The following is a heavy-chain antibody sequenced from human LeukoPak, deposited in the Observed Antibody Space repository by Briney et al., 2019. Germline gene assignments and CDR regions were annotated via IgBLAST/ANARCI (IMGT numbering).Heavy chain of an antibody. CDR3: AKALGASLLEWLVED. V-gene: IGHV3-9*01. D-gene: IGHD6-19*01. CDR2: ISWNRGSI. J-gene: IGHJ4*02. Sequence: GGSLRLSCAASGFTFDDYVMHWVRPAPGKGLEWVSGISWNRGSIGYADSVKGRFTISRDNAKNSLYLQMNSLRAEDTALYYCAKALGASLLEWLVEDWGQGTLVTVSS. CDR1: GFTFDDYV.